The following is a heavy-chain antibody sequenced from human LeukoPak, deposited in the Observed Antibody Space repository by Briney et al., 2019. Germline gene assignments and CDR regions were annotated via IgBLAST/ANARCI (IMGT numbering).Heavy chain of an antibody. CDR2: ISSSGSTI. J-gene: IGHJ4*02. D-gene: IGHD5-24*01. CDR3: AREGGGYNNRGFDY. V-gene: IGHV3-48*03. CDR1: GFTFSSYE. Sequence: GGSLRLSCAASGFTFSSYEMNWVRQAPGKGLEWVSYISSSGSTIYYADSVKGRFTISRDNAKNSLYLQMNSLRAEDTAVYYCAREGGGYNNRGFDYWGQGTLVTVSS.